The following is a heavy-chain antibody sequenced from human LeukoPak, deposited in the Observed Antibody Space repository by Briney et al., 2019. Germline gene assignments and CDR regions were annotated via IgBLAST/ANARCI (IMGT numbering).Heavy chain of an antibody. CDR1: GGSISSSNYY. J-gene: IGHJ4*02. Sequence: SETLSLTCSVSGGSISSSNYYWSWIRQPAGKGLEWIGRIYTSESTNYNPSLKSRVTISVDTSRNQFSLKLSSVTAADTAVYYCARDLGYYYGSGSIDYWGQGTLVTVSS. D-gene: IGHD3-10*01. CDR3: ARDLGYYYGSGSIDY. V-gene: IGHV4-61*02. CDR2: IYTSEST.